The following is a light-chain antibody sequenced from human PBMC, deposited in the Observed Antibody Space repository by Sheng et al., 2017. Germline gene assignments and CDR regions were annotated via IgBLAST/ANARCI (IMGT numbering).Light chain of an antibody. CDR1: QSVSSSY. J-gene: IGKJ2*01. Sequence: ENVLTQSPDTLSLSPGERATLSCRASQSVSSSYLAWYQQRPGQAPRLLIYAASSRASGIPDRFSGSGSGTDFTLTITRLEPEDSAVYYCQHYGSSLFTFGQGTKLEIK. CDR3: QHYGSSLFT. V-gene: IGKV3-20*01. CDR2: AAS.